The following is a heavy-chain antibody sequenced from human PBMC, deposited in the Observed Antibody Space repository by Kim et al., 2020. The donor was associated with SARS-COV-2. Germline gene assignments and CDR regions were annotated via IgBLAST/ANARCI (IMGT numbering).Heavy chain of an antibody. Sequence: ASVKVSCKASGYTFTSYYMHWVRQAPGQGLEWMGIINPSGGSTSYAQKFQGRVTMTRDTSTSTVYMELSSLRSEDTAVYYCAREFYWTPQSLNYDYVWGTTYYFDYWGQGTLVTVSS. CDR1: GYTFTSYY. CDR3: AREFYWTPQSLNYDYVWGTTYYFDY. V-gene: IGHV1-46*01. D-gene: IGHD3-16*01. CDR2: INPSGGST. J-gene: IGHJ4*02.